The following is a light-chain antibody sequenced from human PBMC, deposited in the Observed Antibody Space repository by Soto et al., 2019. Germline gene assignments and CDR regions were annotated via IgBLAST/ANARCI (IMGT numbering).Light chain of an antibody. Sequence: IPMTQSPATLSVSPGERATLSCRASQSVSNNLAWYQQKPGQAPRLLIYDASTRATGIPARFSGSGSGTEFTLTISCLQSEYFAVYYCQQYNNWPPWTFGQGTKVEIK. CDR3: QQYNNWPPWT. J-gene: IGKJ1*01. CDR2: DAS. CDR1: QSVSNN. V-gene: IGKV3D-15*01.